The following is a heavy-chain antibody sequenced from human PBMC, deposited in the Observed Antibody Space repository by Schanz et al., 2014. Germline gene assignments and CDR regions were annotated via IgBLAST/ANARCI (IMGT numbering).Heavy chain of an antibody. Sequence: QVQLVQSGAEAKKPGASVKVSCKSSGYTFTDYHIHWVRQAPGQGLEYMGRINPNSGGTNFAQKFQGRVTMTRDTSISTVYMELSRLSSDDTAVYYCAREGTVIRGLSGWFDPWGQGTLVTVSS. V-gene: IGHV1-2*06. CDR1: GYTFTDYH. D-gene: IGHD3-10*01. CDR3: AREGTVIRGLSGWFDP. J-gene: IGHJ5*02. CDR2: INPNSGGT.